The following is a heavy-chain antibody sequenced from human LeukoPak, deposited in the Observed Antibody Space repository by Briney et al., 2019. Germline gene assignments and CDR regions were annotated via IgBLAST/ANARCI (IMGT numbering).Heavy chain of an antibody. CDR1: GYTFTNYD. D-gene: IGHD3-10*01. Sequence: ASVKVSCKASGYTFTNYDINWERQATGQGLEWLGWMNPNSGNTDYAQKFQGRVTFTRNTSVSTAYMELSSLRSEDTAVYYCARGTMLRGVIYTWGQGTLVTVSS. J-gene: IGHJ5*02. V-gene: IGHV1-8*03. CDR2: MNPNSGNT. CDR3: ARGTMLRGVIYT.